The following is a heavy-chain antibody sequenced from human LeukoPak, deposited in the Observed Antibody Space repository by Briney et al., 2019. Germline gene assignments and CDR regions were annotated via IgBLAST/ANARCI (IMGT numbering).Heavy chain of an antibody. V-gene: IGHV3-30*18. CDR2: ISYDGSNK. Sequence: PGGSLRLSCAASGFTFSSYGLHWVRQAPDNGLEWVAFISYDGSNKFYGDSVKGRFTISRDNSKNTLYLQMNSLRTEDTAVYYCAKDLFYYDKGGFYYWGQGTLVTVSS. J-gene: IGHJ4*02. CDR3: AKDLFYYDKGGFYY. D-gene: IGHD3-22*01. CDR1: GFTFSSYG.